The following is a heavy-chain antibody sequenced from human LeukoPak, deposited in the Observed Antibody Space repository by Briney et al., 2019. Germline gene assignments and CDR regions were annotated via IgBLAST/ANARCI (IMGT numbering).Heavy chain of an antibody. CDR3: AASIVDFTFGEHFQH. Sequence: GGSLRLSCAASGFTFSYYYMSWVRQAPGKGLEWVANIKQDGTGKEYVDSVKGRFAISRDNAKNMVFLQMNSLRVEDTAVYYCAASIVDFTFGEHFQHWGQGTLVTVSS. J-gene: IGHJ1*01. CDR1: GFTFSYYY. D-gene: IGHD1-26*01. V-gene: IGHV3-7*03. CDR2: IKQDGTGK.